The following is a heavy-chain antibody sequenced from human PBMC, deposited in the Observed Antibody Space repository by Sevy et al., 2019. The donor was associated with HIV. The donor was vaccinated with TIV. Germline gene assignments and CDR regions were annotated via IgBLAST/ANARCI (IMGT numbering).Heavy chain of an antibody. CDR2: ITPNNGHT. CDR1: GYTFTYYH. CDR3: ARAPSGSQGPGQYFHH. Sequence: ASVKVSCKASGYTFTYYHITWLRQAPGQGLEWMGWITPNNGHTNIAQRLQGRVTMTTDTSTSTAYLELRSLTSDDTAVYYCARAPSGSQGPGQYFHHWGQGTLVTVSS. J-gene: IGHJ1*01. V-gene: IGHV1-18*01. D-gene: IGHD1-26*01.